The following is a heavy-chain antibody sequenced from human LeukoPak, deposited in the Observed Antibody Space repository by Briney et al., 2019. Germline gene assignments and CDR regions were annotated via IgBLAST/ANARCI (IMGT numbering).Heavy chain of an antibody. D-gene: IGHD6-19*01. CDR1: GYTFTSYG. CDR2: INPNSGGT. J-gene: IGHJ5*02. V-gene: IGHV1-2*02. CDR3: ARDGGIAVAGTGVWFDP. Sequence: GASVKVSCKASGYTFTSYGISWVRQAPGQGLEWMGWINPNSGGTNYAQKFQGRVTMTRDTSISTAYMELSRLRSDDTAVYYCARDGGIAVAGTGVWFDPWGQGTLVTVSS.